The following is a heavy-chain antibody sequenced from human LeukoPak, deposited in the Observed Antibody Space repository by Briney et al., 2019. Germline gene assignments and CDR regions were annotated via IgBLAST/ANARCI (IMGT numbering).Heavy chain of an antibody. Sequence: GGSLRLSCAASGFTFSDYYMSWVRQAPGKGLEWVANIKQDGSEKYYVDSVKGRFTISRDNAKNSLYLQMNSLRAEDTAVYYCARIYDYVWGSYRPYYFDYWGQETLVTVSS. CDR3: ARIYDYVWGSYRPYYFDY. V-gene: IGHV3-7*01. CDR1: GFTFSDYY. CDR2: IKQDGSEK. J-gene: IGHJ4*02. D-gene: IGHD3-16*02.